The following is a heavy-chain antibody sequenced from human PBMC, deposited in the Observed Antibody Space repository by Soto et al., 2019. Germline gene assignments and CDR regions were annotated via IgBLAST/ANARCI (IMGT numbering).Heavy chain of an antibody. CDR2: ISAYNGNT. V-gene: IGHV1-18*01. CDR3: ARFSERITIFGVGALYGMDV. D-gene: IGHD3-3*01. Sequence: QVQLVQSGAEVKKPGASVKVSCKASGYTFTSYGISWVRQAPGQGLEWMGWISAYNGNTNYAQKLQGRVTMTTDISXXTXYXXLRSLRSDDTAVYYCARFSERITIFGVGALYGMDVWGQGTTVTVSS. CDR1: GYTFTSYG. J-gene: IGHJ6*02.